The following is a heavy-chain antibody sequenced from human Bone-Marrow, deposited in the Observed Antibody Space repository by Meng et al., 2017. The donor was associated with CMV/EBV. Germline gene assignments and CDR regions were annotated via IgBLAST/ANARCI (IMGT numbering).Heavy chain of an antibody. V-gene: IGHV3-48*03. Sequence: GESLKISCAASGFIFSRYEMNWVRQAPGKGLEWVSYISSGSSTIYYADSVKGRFTISRDNAKNTLYLQMNSLRAEDTAVYYCAKHTRLGYCSSTSCYTGVYFDYWGQGTLVTVSS. CDR3: AKHTRLGYCSSTSCYTGVYFDY. CDR2: ISSGSSTI. D-gene: IGHD2-2*02. J-gene: IGHJ4*02. CDR1: GFIFSRYE.